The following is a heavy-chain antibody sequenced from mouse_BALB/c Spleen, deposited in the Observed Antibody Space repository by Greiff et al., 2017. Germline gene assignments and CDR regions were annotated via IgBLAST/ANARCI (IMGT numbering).Heavy chain of an antibody. CDR3: ARGDSIHYYGWDFDY. D-gene: IGHD1-2*01. CDR1: GFDFSRYW. V-gene: IGHV4-1*02. J-gene: IGHJ2*01. Sequence: EVKLLESGGGLVQPGGSLKLSCAASGFDFSRYWMSWVRQAPGKGLEWIGEINPDSSTINYTPSLKDKFIISRDNAKNTLYLQMSKVRSEDTALYYCARGDSIHYYGWDFDYWGQGTTLTVSS. CDR2: INPDSSTI.